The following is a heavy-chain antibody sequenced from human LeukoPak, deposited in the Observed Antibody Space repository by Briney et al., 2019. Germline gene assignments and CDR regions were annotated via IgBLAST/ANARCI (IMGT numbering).Heavy chain of an antibody. V-gene: IGHV5-51*01. D-gene: IGHD3-10*01. CDR3: ARQNYDYGSGGYGLDY. Sequence: GESLKISCKGSGYSFTSYWIGWVRQMPGKGLEWMGIIYPGDSDTRYSPSFQGQVTISADKSISTAYLQWSSLKASDTAMYYCARQNYDYGSGGYGLDYWGQGTLVTVSS. CDR2: IYPGDSDT. J-gene: IGHJ4*02. CDR1: GYSFTSYW.